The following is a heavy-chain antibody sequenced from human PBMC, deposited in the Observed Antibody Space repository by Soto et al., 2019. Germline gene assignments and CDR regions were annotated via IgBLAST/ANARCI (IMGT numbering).Heavy chain of an antibody. V-gene: IGHV1-18*01. Sequence: QVQLVQSGAEVKKPGASVKVSCKTSGYPFTSYGINWVRQAPGQGPEWMGWISAYNGKTSYTQKLQGRVIVTRDTSTSTAYMELRSLRSDDTAVYYCARGRYGDYWGQGALVTVSS. D-gene: IGHD1-1*01. CDR1: GYPFTSYG. J-gene: IGHJ4*02. CDR3: ARGRYGDY. CDR2: ISAYNGKT.